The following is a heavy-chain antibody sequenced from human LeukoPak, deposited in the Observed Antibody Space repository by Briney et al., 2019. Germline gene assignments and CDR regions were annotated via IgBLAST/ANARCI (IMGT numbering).Heavy chain of an antibody. J-gene: IGHJ4*02. D-gene: IGHD2-8*02. CDR2: IYTSHAT. CDR3: ARAAIGTGDFDS. CDR1: GGSISSYY. Sequence: SETLSLTCTVSGGSISSYYWSWIRQPAGKGLEWIGRIYTSHATNYNPSLESRLTMSVDTSKNQFSLRLSSVTAADTAMYYCARAAIGTGDFDSWGQGTLVTVSS. V-gene: IGHV4-4*07.